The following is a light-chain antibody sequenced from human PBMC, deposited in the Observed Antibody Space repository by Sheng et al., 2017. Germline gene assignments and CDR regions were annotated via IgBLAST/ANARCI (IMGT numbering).Light chain of an antibody. J-gene: IGKJ3*01. CDR2: ATS. CDR1: QDIRNG. V-gene: IGKV1-6*01. CDR3: LQDYNYPFT. Sequence: IQMTQSPSSLSASVGDRVTITCRASQDIRNGLGWYQQKPGKAPKLLIYATSTLQSGVPSRFSGGGSGTDFTLTISSLQPEDFATYYCLQDYNYPFTFGPGTKVDIK.